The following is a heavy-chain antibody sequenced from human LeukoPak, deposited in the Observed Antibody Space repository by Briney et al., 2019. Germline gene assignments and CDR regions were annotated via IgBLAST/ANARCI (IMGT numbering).Heavy chain of an antibody. V-gene: IGHV4-38-2*02. J-gene: IGHJ4*02. CDR3: ARDRGSYYYFDY. D-gene: IGHD3-10*01. CDR2: IYHSGST. CDR1: GHSISSGYY. Sequence: SETLSLTCAVSGHSISSGYYWGWIRQPPGKGLEWIGSIYHSGSTYYNPSLRSRVTISVDTSKNQFSLKLNSVTAADTAVYYCARDRGSYYYFDYWGQGTLVTVSS.